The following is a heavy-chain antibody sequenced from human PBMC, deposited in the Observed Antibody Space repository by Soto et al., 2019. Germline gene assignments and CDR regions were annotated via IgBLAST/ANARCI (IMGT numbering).Heavy chain of an antibody. D-gene: IGHD5-12*01. CDR2: ISGSGGST. CDR1: GFTFSSYA. CDR3: AKHDGYLDYYGMDV. V-gene: IGHV3-23*01. J-gene: IGHJ6*02. Sequence: EVQLLESGGGLVQPGGSLRLSCAASGFTFSSYAMSWVRQAPGKGLEWVSAISGSGGSTYYADSVKGRFTISRDNSKNTLYLQMNSLRAEDTAVYDCAKHDGYLDYYGMDVWGQGTTVTVSS.